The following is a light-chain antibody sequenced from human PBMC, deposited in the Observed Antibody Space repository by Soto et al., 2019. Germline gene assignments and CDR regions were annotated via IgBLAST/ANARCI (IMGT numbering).Light chain of an antibody. J-gene: IGLJ2*01. CDR3: QSYDSSLSGVV. V-gene: IGLV1-40*01. Sequence: QAVVTQPPSVSGAPGQRVTISCTGSSSNIGAGYNVHWYQQLPGTAPKLLIYGNSSRPSGVPDRFSGSKSGTSASLAITGLQAEDEADYYCQSYDSSLSGVVFGGGTKVTVL. CDR2: GNS. CDR1: SSNIGAGYN.